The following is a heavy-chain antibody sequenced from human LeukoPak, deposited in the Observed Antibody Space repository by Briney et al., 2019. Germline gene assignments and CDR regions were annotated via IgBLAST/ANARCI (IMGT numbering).Heavy chain of an antibody. CDR1: GYTFTGYY. CDR3: ASSTVYCSSTSCYFH. V-gene: IGHV1-2*02. CDR2: INPNSGGT. J-gene: IGHJ4*02. D-gene: IGHD2-2*01. Sequence: GASVKVSCKASGYTFTGYYMHWVRQAPGQGLEWMGWINPNSGGTNYAQKFQGRVTMTRDTSISTAYMELSRLRSDDTAVYYCASSTVYCSSTSCYFHWGQGTLVTVSS.